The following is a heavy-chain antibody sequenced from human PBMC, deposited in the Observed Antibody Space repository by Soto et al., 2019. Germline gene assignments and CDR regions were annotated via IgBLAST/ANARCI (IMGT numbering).Heavy chain of an antibody. J-gene: IGHJ4*02. CDR2: ISSSSSYI. Sequence: GGSLRLSCAASGFTFSSYSMNWVRQAPGKGLEWVSSISSSSSYIYYADSVKGRFTISRDNAKNSLYLQMNSLRAEDTAVYYCARFPRDYDFWSGYVDHWGQGTLVTVSS. CDR1: GFTFSSYS. CDR3: ARFPRDYDFWSGYVDH. V-gene: IGHV3-21*01. D-gene: IGHD3-3*01.